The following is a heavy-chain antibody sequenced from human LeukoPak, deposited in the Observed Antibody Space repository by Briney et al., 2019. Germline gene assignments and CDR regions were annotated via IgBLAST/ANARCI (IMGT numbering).Heavy chain of an antibody. V-gene: IGHV4-34*01. CDR3: ARSVTALVYGMDV. CDR1: GGSFSGYY. CDR2: INHSGST. J-gene: IGHJ6*02. Sequence: SETLSLTCAVYGGSFSGYYWSWIRQPPGKGLEWIGEINHSGSTNYNPSLKSRVTISVDTSKNQFSPKLSSVTAADTAVYYCARSVTALVYGMDVWGQGTLVTVSS. D-gene: IGHD2-21*02.